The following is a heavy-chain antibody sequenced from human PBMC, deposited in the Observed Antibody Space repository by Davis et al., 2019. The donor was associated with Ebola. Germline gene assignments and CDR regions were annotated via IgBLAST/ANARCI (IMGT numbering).Heavy chain of an antibody. CDR1: GFTFSSYS. CDR3: ARDADIVATIGGLDY. CDR2: ISSSSSYI. Sequence: GESLKISCAASGFTFSSYSMNWVRQAPGKGLEWVSSISSSSSYIYYADPVKGRFTISRDNAKNSLYLQMNSLRAEDTAVYYCARDADIVATIGGLDYWGQGTLVTVSS. D-gene: IGHD5-12*01. J-gene: IGHJ4*02. V-gene: IGHV3-21*01.